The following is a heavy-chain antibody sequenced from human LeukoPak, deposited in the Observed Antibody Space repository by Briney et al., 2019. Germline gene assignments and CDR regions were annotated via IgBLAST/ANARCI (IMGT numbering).Heavy chain of an antibody. V-gene: IGHV4-59*08. J-gene: IGHJ1*01. Sequence: PSETLSLTCTVSGGSIRRYYWSWIRQPPGKGLEWIGYIYYSGSTNYNPSLKSRVTISVDTSKNQFSLKLSSVTAADTAVYYCARHGYSSGWGNEYFQHWGQGTLVTVSS. CDR1: GGSIRRYY. D-gene: IGHD6-19*01. CDR2: IYYSGST. CDR3: ARHGYSSGWGNEYFQH.